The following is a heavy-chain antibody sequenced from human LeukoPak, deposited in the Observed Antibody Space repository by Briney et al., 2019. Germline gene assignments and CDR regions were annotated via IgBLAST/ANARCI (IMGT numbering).Heavy chain of an antibody. D-gene: IGHD6-6*01. J-gene: IGHJ3*02. CDR3: ARRPYSSYYAFDI. V-gene: IGHV5-51*01. Sequence: PGESLKISCKGSGYSFTSYWIGWVRQMPGKGLEWMGIIYPGGSDTRDSPALQGQVTLSADKSISTAYLQWSSLKASDTAMYSCARRPYSSYYAFDIWGQGTMVTVSS. CDR2: IYPGGSDT. CDR1: GYSFTSYW.